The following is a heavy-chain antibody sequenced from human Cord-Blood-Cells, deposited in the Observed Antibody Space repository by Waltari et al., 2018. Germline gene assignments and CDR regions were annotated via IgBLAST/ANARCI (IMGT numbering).Heavy chain of an antibody. J-gene: IGHJ3*02. Sequence: EVQLVESGGGLVQPGRSLRLSCAASGFTFDDYAMHWVRQVPGKGLEWVSGISWNSGSIGYADSVKGRFTISRDNAKNSLYLQMNSLRAEDTALYYCAKDYSGSYYSAFDIWGQGTMVTVSS. CDR2: ISWNSGSI. CDR1: GFTFDDYA. D-gene: IGHD1-26*01. CDR3: AKDYSGSYYSAFDI. V-gene: IGHV3-9*01.